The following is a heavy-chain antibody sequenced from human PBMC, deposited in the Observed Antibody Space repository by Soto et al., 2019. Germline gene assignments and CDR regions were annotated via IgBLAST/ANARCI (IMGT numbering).Heavy chain of an antibody. CDR3: ARAPYYDILTGYYGGDYYYYGMDV. CDR2: IYYSGST. V-gene: IGHV4-31*03. J-gene: IGHJ6*02. D-gene: IGHD3-9*01. CDR1: GGSISSGGYY. Sequence: LSLTCTVSGGSISSGGYYWSWIRQHPGKGLEWIGCIYYSGSTYYNPSLKSRVTISVDTSKNQFSLKLSSVTAADTAVYYCARAPYYDILTGYYGGDYYYYGMDVWGQGTTVT.